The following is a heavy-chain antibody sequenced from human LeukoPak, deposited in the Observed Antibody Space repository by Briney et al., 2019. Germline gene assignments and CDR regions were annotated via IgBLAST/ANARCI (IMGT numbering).Heavy chain of an antibody. D-gene: IGHD6-13*01. Sequence: SETLSLTCAVYGGSFSGYYWSWIRQPPGKGLEWIGEINHSGSTNYNPSLKSRVTISVDTSKNQFSLKLSSVTAADTAVYNCARGYSSSWYRYWGQGTLVTVSS. V-gene: IGHV4-34*01. CDR3: ARGYSSSWYRY. J-gene: IGHJ4*02. CDR2: INHSGST. CDR1: GGSFSGYY.